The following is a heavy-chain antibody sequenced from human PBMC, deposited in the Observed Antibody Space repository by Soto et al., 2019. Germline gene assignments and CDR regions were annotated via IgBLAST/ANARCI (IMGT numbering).Heavy chain of an antibody. Sequence: GGSLRLSCAASGFTFSSYSMNWVRQAPGKGLEWVSYISSSSSTIYYADSVKGRFTISRDNAKNSLYLQMNSLRAEDTAVYYCASDPYNWNDRWGQGTLVTVSS. CDR2: ISSSSSTI. V-gene: IGHV3-48*01. CDR1: GFTFSSYS. CDR3: ASDPYNWNDR. J-gene: IGHJ5*02. D-gene: IGHD3-16*01.